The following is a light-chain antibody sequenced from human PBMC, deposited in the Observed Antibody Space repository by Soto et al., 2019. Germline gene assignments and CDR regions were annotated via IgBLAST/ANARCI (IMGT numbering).Light chain of an antibody. CDR3: NSYTSASTTYV. CDR2: NVY. J-gene: IGLJ1*01. V-gene: IGLV2-14*03. CDR1: SSDIGIYNF. Sequence: QSALTQPASVSGSPGQSITIFCTGTSSDIGIYNFVSWYQQHPGKAPKLMIYNVYSRPSGVSSRFSGSKSGNTASLTISWLQAEDEADYYCNSYTSASTTYVFGTGTKVTVL.